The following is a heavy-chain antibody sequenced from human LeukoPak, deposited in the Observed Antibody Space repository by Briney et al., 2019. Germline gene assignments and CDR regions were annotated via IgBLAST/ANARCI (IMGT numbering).Heavy chain of an antibody. J-gene: IGHJ6*02. CDR1: GGSFSGYY. V-gene: IGHV4-34*01. Sequence: SETLSLTCAVYGGSFSGYYWSWIRQPPGKGLEWIGEINHSGSTNYNPSLKSRVTISVDTSKNQFSLKLSSVTAADTAVYYCARLSRGATITLNYYYYYGMDVWGQGTTVTVSS. CDR3: ARLSRGATITLNYYYYYGMDV. CDR2: INHSGST. D-gene: IGHD5-24*01.